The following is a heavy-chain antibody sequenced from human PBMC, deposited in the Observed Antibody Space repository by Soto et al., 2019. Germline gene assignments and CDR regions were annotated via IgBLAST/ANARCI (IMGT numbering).Heavy chain of an antibody. D-gene: IGHD2-2*03. Sequence: EVNLLESGGGLVQPGGSLRLDCAASGFTFTSSAMSWVRQAPGKGLEWVALISISGSDTYYADSVKGRFTISRDNSKNTLFLKMNNLRVVDTAIYYCTKDRPGGYCTTNPCYLPNVWGQGTTVTVSS. CDR1: GFTFTSSA. CDR3: TKDRPGGYCTTNPCYLPNV. J-gene: IGHJ6*02. CDR2: ISISGSDT. V-gene: IGHV3-23*01.